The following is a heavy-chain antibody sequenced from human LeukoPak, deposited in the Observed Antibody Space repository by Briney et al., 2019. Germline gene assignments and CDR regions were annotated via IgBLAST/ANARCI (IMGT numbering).Heavy chain of an antibody. V-gene: IGHV5-51*01. J-gene: IGHJ4*02. Sequence: GESLKISCMGYGYRFTNYWIGWVRQMPGKGLEWMGIIYPGDSDTRYRPSFQGQVTISADKSISTAYLQWSSLKASDTAMYYCARLYYDILTGRGAFDYWGQGTLVTVSS. CDR3: ARLYYDILTGRGAFDY. CDR2: IYPGDSDT. D-gene: IGHD3-9*01. CDR1: GYRFTNYW.